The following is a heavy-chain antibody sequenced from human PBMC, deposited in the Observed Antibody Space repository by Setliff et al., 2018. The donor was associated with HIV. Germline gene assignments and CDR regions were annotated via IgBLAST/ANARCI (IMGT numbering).Heavy chain of an antibody. J-gene: IGHJ4*02. CDR2: IYYRSHS. V-gene: IGHV4-39*01. CDR3: ARSVPRYCSGGSCYPPLFDY. Sequence: SETLSLTCTVSGGSIATTTYYWGWLRQPPGKGLEWIGTIYYRSHSHYNPSLKSRVTISVDTAKNQFSLKLSSVTAADTAVYYCARSVPRYCSGGSCYPPLFDYGGQGTLVTVS. D-gene: IGHD2-15*01. CDR1: GGSIATTTYY.